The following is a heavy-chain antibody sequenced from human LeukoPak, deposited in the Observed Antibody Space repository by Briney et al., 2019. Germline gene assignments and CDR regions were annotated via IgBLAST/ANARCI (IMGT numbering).Heavy chain of an antibody. D-gene: IGHD3-10*01. CDR2: IGTAGDP. CDR1: GFTFSSYD. Sequence: GGSLRLSCAASGFTFSSYDMHWVRQATGKGLEWVSAIGTAGDPYYPGSVKGRFTISRENAKNSLYLQMNSLRAGDTAVYYCAGGNYYGSGSYSNYYYYGMDVWGKGTTVTVSS. J-gene: IGHJ6*04. CDR3: AGGNYYGSGSYSNYYYYGMDV. V-gene: IGHV3-13*05.